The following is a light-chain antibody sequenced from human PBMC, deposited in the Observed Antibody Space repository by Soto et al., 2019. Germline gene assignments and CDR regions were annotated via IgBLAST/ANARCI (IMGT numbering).Light chain of an antibody. CDR2: GAS. CDR1: QSVSSS. V-gene: IGKV3-15*01. CDR3: QQYNNWPLT. Sequence: EIVMTQSPATLSVSPGERATLSCRASQSVSSSLAWYQQKRGQAPRVLIYGASTRATGIPARFSGSGSGTEFTLTISSLQSEDFAVYFCQQYNNWPLTFGGGTKV. J-gene: IGKJ4*01.